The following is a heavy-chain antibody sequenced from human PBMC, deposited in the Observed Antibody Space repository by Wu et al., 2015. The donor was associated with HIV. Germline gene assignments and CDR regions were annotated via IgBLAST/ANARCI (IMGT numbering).Heavy chain of an antibody. V-gene: IGHV1-18*01. CDR1: GYTFTSYG. CDR3: ARGDYSSTRYYYYYMTS. CDR2: ISPYNGNT. J-gene: IGHJ6*03. Sequence: QIQLVQSGAEVKKPGASVKVSCKTSGYTFTSYGISWVRQAPGQGLEWMGWISPYNGNTNYAQKFKGRVTMTSDKYTRTAYLELRSLRSDDTALYYCARGDYSSTRYYYYYMTSGAKGPRSPSP. D-gene: IGHD4-11*01.